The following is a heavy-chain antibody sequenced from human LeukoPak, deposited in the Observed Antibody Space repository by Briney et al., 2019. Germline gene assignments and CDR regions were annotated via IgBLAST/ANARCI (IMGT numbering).Heavy chain of an antibody. D-gene: IGHD2-15*01. Sequence: GGSLRLSCAASGFTFSSYTMNWVRQAPGQGLEWVSSVSGSSTYIYYEDSLRGRFTISRDNANNSLYLQMNSLRVEDTAVYYCARLRIDGLYYYYGMDVWGQGTTVTVSS. J-gene: IGHJ6*02. CDR2: VSGSSTYI. CDR3: ARLRIDGLYYYYGMDV. CDR1: GFTFSSYT. V-gene: IGHV3-21*01.